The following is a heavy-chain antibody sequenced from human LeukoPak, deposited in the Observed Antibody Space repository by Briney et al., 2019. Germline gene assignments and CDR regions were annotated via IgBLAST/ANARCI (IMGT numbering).Heavy chain of an antibody. J-gene: IGHJ5*02. CDR2: IYSGGST. D-gene: IGHD3-10*01. Sequence: GGSLRLSCAASGFTVSSNYMSWVRQAPGKGLEWVSVIYSGGSTYYADSVKGRFTISRHNSKNTLYLQMNSLRAEDTAVYYCAREGKPYGSESPSWGQGTLVTVSS. CDR3: AREGKPYGSESPS. CDR1: GFTVSSNY. V-gene: IGHV3-53*04.